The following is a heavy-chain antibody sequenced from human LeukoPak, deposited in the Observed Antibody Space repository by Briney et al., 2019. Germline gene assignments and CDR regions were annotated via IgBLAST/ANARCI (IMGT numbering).Heavy chain of an antibody. CDR1: GFTFSRYW. V-gene: IGHV3-7*01. D-gene: IGHD3-3*01. CDR3: AKAYCSSTSCYYSYYDFWSGYYVFDY. CDR2: IREDGSEK. J-gene: IGHJ4*02. Sequence: PGGSLRLSCAASGFTFSRYWMNWVRQAPGKGLEWVANIREDGSEKYYVDSVKGRFTISRDNTKNLLYLEMSSLRAEDTAVYYCAKAYCSSTSCYYSYYDFWSGYYVFDYWGQGTLVTVSS.